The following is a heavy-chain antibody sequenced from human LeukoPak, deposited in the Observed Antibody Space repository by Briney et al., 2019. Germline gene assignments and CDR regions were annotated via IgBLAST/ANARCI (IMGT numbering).Heavy chain of an antibody. V-gene: IGHV3-7*01. D-gene: IGHD3-10*01. CDR3: AREQLGRFDWFGEYEDY. CDR2: IKQDGSEK. Sequence: GGSLRLSCAASGFTFSSYWMSWVRQAPGKGLEWVANIKQDGSEKYYVDSVKGRFTISRDNAKNSLYLQMNSLRAEDTAVYYCAREQLGRFDWFGEYEDYWGQGTLVTVSS. CDR1: GFTFSSYW. J-gene: IGHJ4*02.